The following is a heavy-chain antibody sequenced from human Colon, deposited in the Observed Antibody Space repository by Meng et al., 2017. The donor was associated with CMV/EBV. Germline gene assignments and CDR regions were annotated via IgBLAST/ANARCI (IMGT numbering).Heavy chain of an antibody. Sequence: GESLKISCAASGFLFNNAWMSWVRQTPEKGLEWVGRIKSKIDDMTTDYAAPVKGRFTISREDSKKMLYLEMNNLKTEDTGMYYCATDINGASTEAFDTWGQGTSVTVSS. CDR1: GFLFNNAW. D-gene: IGHD1-20*01. CDR2: IKSKIDDMTT. V-gene: IGHV3-15*01. CDR3: ATDINGASTEAFDT. J-gene: IGHJ3*02.